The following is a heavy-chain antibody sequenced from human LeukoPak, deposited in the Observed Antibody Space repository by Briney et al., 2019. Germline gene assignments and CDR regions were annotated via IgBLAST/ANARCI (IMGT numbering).Heavy chain of an antibody. CDR1: GFTFSSYA. CDR2: ISGSGGST. CDR3: AKDYDSSGYYYGRWFDP. V-gene: IGHV3-23*01. D-gene: IGHD3-22*01. Sequence: GGSLRLSCAASGFTFSSYAMSWVRQAPGKGLEWVSAISGSGGSTYYADSVKGRFTISRDNSKNTLYLQMNSLRAEDTAVYYCAKDYDSSGYYYGRWFDPWGQGTLVTVSS. J-gene: IGHJ5*02.